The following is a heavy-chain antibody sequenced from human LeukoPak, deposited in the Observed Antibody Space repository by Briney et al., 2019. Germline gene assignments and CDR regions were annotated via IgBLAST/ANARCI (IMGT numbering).Heavy chain of an antibody. D-gene: IGHD1-1*01. CDR3: AVGVQSYFDY. CDR1: SDSISGGGYY. J-gene: IGHJ4*02. Sequence: SQTLSLTCTVSSDSISGGGYYWSWIRQHPGKGLEWVGSIFYNGSTYFNPSLKSRLTISVVTSKKQFSLKLSSVTAADTAVYYCAVGVQSYFDYWGQGTLVTVSS. V-gene: IGHV4-31*03. CDR2: IFYNGST.